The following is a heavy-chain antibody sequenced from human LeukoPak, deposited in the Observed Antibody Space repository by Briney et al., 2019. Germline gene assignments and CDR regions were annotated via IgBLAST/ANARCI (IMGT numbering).Heavy chain of an antibody. Sequence: GGSLRLSCAASGFSFSSYEMNWVRQAPGKGLEWVSYISGSGTTIYYADSVKGRFTISRDNAENSLYLQMNSLRAEDTAVYYCARDATTHNIGWYDDAVDIWGHGTMVTVSS. CDR2: ISGSGTTI. CDR1: GFSFSSYE. J-gene: IGHJ3*02. D-gene: IGHD6-19*01. CDR3: ARDATTHNIGWYDDAVDI. V-gene: IGHV3-48*03.